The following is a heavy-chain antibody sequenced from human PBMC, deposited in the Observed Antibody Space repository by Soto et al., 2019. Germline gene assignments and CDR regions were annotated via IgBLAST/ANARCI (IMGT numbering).Heavy chain of an antibody. CDR1: GGSFSGYY. J-gene: IGHJ6*03. CDR3: ARGRQGAAPSYYMDV. V-gene: IGHV4-34*01. CDR2: INHSGST. Sequence: SETLSLTCAVYGGSFSGYYWSWIRQPPGEGLEWIGEINHSGSTNYNPSLKSRVTISVDTSKNQFSLKLSSVTAADTAVYYCARGRQGAAPSYYMDVWGKGTTVTVSS. D-gene: IGHD3-16*01.